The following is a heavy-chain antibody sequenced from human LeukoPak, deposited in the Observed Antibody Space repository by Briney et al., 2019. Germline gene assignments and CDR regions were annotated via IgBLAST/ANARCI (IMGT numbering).Heavy chain of an antibody. V-gene: IGHV4-39*01. D-gene: IGHD1-1*01. CDR1: GGSISSSSYY. J-gene: IGHJ5*02. CDR2: IYYSGST. Sequence: SETLALICSVSGGSISSSSYYWGWIRQPPGKGLEWIGSIYYSGSTYYNPSLKSRVTISVDTSKNQFSPKQSSVTAADTAVYYCSRRRTNEPCDPCGQGTLVTVSS. CDR3: SRRRTNEPCDP.